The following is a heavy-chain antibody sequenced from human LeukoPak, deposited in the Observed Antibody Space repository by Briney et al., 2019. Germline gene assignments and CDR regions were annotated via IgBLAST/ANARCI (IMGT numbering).Heavy chain of an antibody. V-gene: IGHV6-1*01. J-gene: IGHJ5*02. CDR2: TYYRSKWYN. Sequence: SQTLSLTCAISGDSVSSNRAAWNWIRQSPSRGLEWLGRTYYRSKWYNDYAESVKSRITINPDTTKNQFSLQLNSVTPEDTAVYYCARVIREEAVAGSDWLDPWGQGTLVTVSS. CDR1: GDSVSSNRAA. CDR3: ARVIREEAVAGSDWLDP. D-gene: IGHD6-19*01.